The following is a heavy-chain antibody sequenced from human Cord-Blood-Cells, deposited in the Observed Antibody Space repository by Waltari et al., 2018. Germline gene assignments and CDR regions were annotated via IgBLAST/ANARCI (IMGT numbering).Heavy chain of an antibody. CDR2: IKQDGSEK. D-gene: IGHD6-6*01. Sequence: EVQLVESGGGLVQPGGSLRLSCAASGFTFSSYWMRWVRQAPGKGLEWVANIKQDGSEKYYVDSVKGRFTISRDNAKNSLYLQMNSLRAEDTDVYYCARDGIAARRRGFDYWGQGTLVTVSS. CDR1: GFTFSSYW. J-gene: IGHJ4*02. CDR3: ARDGIAARRRGFDY. V-gene: IGHV3-7*01.